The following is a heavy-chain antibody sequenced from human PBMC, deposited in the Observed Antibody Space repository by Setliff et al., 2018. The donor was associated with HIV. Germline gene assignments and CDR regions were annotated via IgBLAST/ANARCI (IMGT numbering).Heavy chain of an antibody. CDR2: INPKSDGT. V-gene: IGHV1-2*04. CDR3: ARGMDYYDTSGYYQYYFDY. D-gene: IGHD3-22*01. J-gene: IGHJ4*02. Sequence: GASVKVSCKASGYSFTDYYIHWVRQAPGQGLEWMGWINPKSDGTNYAQKFQGWITMTRDTSISTAYMELSRLRSDDTAVYYCARGMDYYDTSGYYQYYFDYWGQGTRVTVPQ. CDR1: GYSFTDYY.